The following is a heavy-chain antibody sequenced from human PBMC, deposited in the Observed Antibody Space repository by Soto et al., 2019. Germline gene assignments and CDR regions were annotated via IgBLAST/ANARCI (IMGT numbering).Heavy chain of an antibody. V-gene: IGHV3-30*18. CDR2: ISYDGSNK. Sequence: QVPLVESGGGVVQPGRSLRLSCAASGFTFSSYGMHWVRQAPGKGLEWVAVISYDGSNKYYADSVKGRFTISRDNSKNTLYLQMNSLRAEDTAVYYCAKGGETSYEYFQHWGQGTLVTVSS. J-gene: IGHJ1*01. CDR3: AKGGETSYEYFQH. CDR1: GFTFSSYG.